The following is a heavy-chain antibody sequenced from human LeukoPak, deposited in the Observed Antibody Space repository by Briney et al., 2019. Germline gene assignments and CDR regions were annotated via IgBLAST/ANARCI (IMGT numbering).Heavy chain of an antibody. V-gene: IGHV4-34*01. Sequence: SETLSLTCAVYGGSLSGYYWSWIRQPPGKGLEWIGEIDQRGNTNYDPSLKSRVTISVDTSRNQFSLKLSPVTAADTAVYYCARPVYCSSNTFSGGVFDSWGQGTLDTVSS. CDR1: GGSLSGYY. D-gene: IGHD2-2*01. CDR3: ARPVYCSSNTFSGGVFDS. J-gene: IGHJ4*02. CDR2: IDQRGNT.